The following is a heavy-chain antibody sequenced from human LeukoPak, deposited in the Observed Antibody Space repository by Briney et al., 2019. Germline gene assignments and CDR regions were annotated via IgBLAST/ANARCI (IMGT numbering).Heavy chain of an antibody. Sequence: PGESLRLSCEASGFTFSGSAMHWVRQASGKGLEWVGRIRSKANSYATAYAASVKGRFTISRDDSKNTAYLQMNSLKTEDTAVYYCTSLGTMVRGEAGIYYYYGMDVWGQGTTVTVSS. D-gene: IGHD3-10*01. V-gene: IGHV3-73*01. J-gene: IGHJ6*02. CDR3: TSLGTMVRGEAGIYYYYGMDV. CDR2: IRSKANSYAT. CDR1: GFTFSGSA.